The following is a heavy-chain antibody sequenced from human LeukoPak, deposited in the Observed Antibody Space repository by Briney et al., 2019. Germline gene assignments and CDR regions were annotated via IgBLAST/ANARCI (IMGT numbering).Heavy chain of an antibody. CDR3: ASTSIQLWPTGGFDY. J-gene: IGHJ4*02. Sequence: SETLSLTCTVSGGSISSGSYYWSWIRQPAGKGLVWIGRIYTSGSTNYNPSLKSRVTISVDTSKNQFSLKLSSVTAADTAVYYCASTSIQLWPTGGFDYWGRGTLVTVSS. D-gene: IGHD5-18*01. CDR1: GGSISSGSYY. CDR2: IYTSGST. V-gene: IGHV4-61*02.